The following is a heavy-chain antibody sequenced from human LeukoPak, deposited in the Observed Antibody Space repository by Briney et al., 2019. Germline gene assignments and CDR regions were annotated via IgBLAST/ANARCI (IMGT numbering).Heavy chain of an antibody. J-gene: IGHJ4*02. V-gene: IGHV1-3*01. CDR1: GYTFTSYA. CDR2: INAGNGNT. CDR3: ARRTTIFGVDEFDY. Sequence: ASVKVSCTASGYTFTSYAMHWVRQAPGQRLEWMGWINAGNGNTKYSQKFQGRVTITRDTSASTAYMELSSLRSEDTAVYYCARRTTIFGVDEFDYWGQGTLVTVSS. D-gene: IGHD3-3*01.